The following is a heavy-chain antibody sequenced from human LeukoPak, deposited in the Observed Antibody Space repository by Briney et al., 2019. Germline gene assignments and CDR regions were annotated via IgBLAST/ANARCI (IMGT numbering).Heavy chain of an antibody. J-gene: IGHJ4*02. CDR1: GGSFSGYY. D-gene: IGHD4-17*01. Sequence: SETLSLTCAVYGGSFSGYYWSWIRQPPGKGLEWIGEINNSGSTNYNPSLKSRVTTSIDTSKNQFSLKLSSVTAADTAVYYCARGGEVTTVTSEYDYWGQGILVTVSS. V-gene: IGHV4-34*01. CDR3: ARGGEVTTVTSEYDY. CDR2: INNSGST.